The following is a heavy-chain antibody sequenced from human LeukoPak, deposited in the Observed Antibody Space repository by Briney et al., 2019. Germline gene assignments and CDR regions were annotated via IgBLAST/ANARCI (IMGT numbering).Heavy chain of an antibody. J-gene: IGHJ4*02. Sequence: PGGSQRLSCAASGFPIPTYSLHWVRQPPGQGLEWISYISSSSSTIYYAHSVKGRFTISRDNAKNSLYLQMNSLRDEDTAVYYCARDGNPFDYWGQGTLVTVSP. V-gene: IGHV3-48*02. D-gene: IGHD1-14*01. CDR1: GFPIPTYS. CDR3: ARDGNPFDY. CDR2: ISSSSSTI.